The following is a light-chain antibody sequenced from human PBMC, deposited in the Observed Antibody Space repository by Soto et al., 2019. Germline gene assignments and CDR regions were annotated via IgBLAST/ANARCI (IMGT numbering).Light chain of an antibody. CDR3: SSYRSTSNYV. V-gene: IGLV2-14*01. CDR2: EVS. J-gene: IGLJ1*01. CDR1: SSDVGAYNY. Sequence: LTQPASVSGSPGQSITISCTGTSSDVGAYNYVSWFQQHPDKVPKLIIYEVSNRPSGVSSRFSGSKSGNTASLTISGLQAEDEADYYCSSYRSTSNYVFGSGTKVTVL.